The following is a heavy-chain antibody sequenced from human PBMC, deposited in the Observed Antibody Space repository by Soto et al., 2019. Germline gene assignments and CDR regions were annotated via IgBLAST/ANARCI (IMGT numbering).Heavy chain of an antibody. CDR1: GYTFTNYG. D-gene: IGHD5-18*01. J-gene: IGHJ6*02. CDR3: ARPPQVTRSSYFNGLDV. CDR2: ISTSNSNT. Sequence: QVQLVQSGGEVKKPGAAVMVSCKASGYTFTNYGISWVRQAPGQGLEWMGWISTSNSNTAYAQKFQDRVTMTTDTSTSPAYMELRSLRPDDTAVYYCARPPQVTRSSYFNGLDVWGQGTTVTVSS. V-gene: IGHV1-18*01.